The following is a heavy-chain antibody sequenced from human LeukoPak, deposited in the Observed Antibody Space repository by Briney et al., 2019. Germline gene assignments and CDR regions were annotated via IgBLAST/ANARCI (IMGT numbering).Heavy chain of an antibody. J-gene: IGHJ4*02. Sequence: GGSLRLSCAASGFTLSSYAMTWVRQAPGRGLEWVSSGDGGGGGTYYADSVKGRCTISRDNSKDTLYLHMNGLRAEDTAVYFCAKQSAGSAAWYSLHYDFWGQGTLVTVSS. D-gene: IGHD6-13*01. CDR3: AKQSAGSAAWYSLHYDF. CDR2: GDGGGGGT. V-gene: IGHV3-23*01. CDR1: GFTLSSYA.